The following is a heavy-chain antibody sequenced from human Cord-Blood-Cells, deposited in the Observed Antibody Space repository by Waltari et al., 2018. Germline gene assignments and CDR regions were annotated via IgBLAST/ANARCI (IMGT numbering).Heavy chain of an antibody. CDR1: GGSISSYY. V-gene: IGHV4-59*08. CDR2: IYYSGST. J-gene: IGHJ6*03. CDR3: ARRSGYCSGGSCYSETYYYYYMDV. D-gene: IGHD2-15*01. Sequence: QVQLQESGPGLVKPSETLSLTCTVSGGSISSYYWSWIRQPPGKGLEWIGYIYYSGSTNYNPALKGRVTRSVDTSKNQFSLKLSAVTAADTAVYYCARRSGYCSGGSCYSETYYYYYMDVWGKGTTVTVSS.